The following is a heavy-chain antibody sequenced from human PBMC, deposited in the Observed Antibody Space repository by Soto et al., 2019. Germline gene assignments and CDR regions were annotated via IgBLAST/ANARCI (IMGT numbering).Heavy chain of an antibody. D-gene: IGHD5-18*01. CDR1: GGSISSSNW. J-gene: IGHJ6*02. V-gene: IGHV4-4*02. CDR2: IYHSGST. Sequence: SESLSLTCAVSGGSISSSNWWSWVRQPPGKGLEWIGEIYHSGSTNYNPSLKSRVTISVDKSKNQFSLKLSSVTAADTAVYYCARVGYSYGSYYYYGMDVWGQGTTVTVSS. CDR3: ARVGYSYGSYYYYGMDV.